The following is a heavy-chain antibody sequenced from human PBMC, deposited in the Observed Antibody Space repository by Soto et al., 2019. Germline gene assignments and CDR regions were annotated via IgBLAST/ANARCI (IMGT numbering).Heavy chain of an antibody. D-gene: IGHD2-2*01. V-gene: IGHV3-23*01. CDR2: FTGTSGHT. CDR1: GFIFSDYA. CDR3: AKGTRQSCSGATCYPFDF. Sequence: EVQLLESGGDLVQPGGSLRLSCTASGFIFSDYAMNWVRQAPGKRLEWVSSFTGTSGHTYYAGSVRGRFTISRDNSKNALYLLMSSLRAEDTAIYYCAKGTRQSCSGATCYPFDFWGQGTLVAVSS. J-gene: IGHJ4*02.